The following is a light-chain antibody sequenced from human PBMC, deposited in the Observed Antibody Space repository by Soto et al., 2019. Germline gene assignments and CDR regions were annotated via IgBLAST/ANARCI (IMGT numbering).Light chain of an antibody. V-gene: IGKV1-5*01. CDR2: DAS. Sequence: DTQMTQSPSTLSASVGDRVTITCRASQSISSWLAWYQQKPGKAPKLLIYDASSLESGGPSRFSGSGSGTEFTLTISSLQPDDFAPYSCQQYNSFWTFGQGTKVEIK. J-gene: IGKJ1*01. CDR1: QSISSW. CDR3: QQYNSFWT.